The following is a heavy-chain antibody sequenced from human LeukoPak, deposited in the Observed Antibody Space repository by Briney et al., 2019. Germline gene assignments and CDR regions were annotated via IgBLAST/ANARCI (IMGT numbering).Heavy chain of an antibody. V-gene: IGHV3-30*18. D-gene: IGHD5-18*01. CDR2: ISYDGSNK. Sequence: GGSLRLSCAASGFTFSSYWMSWVRQAPGKGLEWVAVISYDGSNKYYADSVKGRFTISRDNSKNTLYLQMNSLRAEDTAVYYCAKDGTWIQLWYIDYWGQGTLVTVSS. CDR3: AKDGTWIQLWYIDY. CDR1: GFTFSSYW. J-gene: IGHJ4*02.